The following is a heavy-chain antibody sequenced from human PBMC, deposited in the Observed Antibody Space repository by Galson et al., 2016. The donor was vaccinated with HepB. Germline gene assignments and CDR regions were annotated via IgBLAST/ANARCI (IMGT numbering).Heavy chain of an antibody. Sequence: SLRLSCAASGFAFSSHWMHWVRQDLGKGLVWVSRINSDGTISNYADSVKGRFTISRDNARNSLYLRMDSLRAEDTAVYFCSRGGGMYYSMDVWGQGTAVTV. D-gene: IGHD3-16*01. J-gene: IGHJ6*02. V-gene: IGHV3-74*01. CDR2: INSDGTIS. CDR3: SRGGGMYYSMDV. CDR1: GFAFSSHW.